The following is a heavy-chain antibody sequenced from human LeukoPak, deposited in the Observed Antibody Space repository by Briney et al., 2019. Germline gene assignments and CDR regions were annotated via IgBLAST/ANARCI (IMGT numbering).Heavy chain of an antibody. D-gene: IGHD5-24*01. V-gene: IGHV3-7*01. CDR3: ARDSHRDGYSYLYYYYYYMDV. CDR2: IKQVGSEK. Sequence: GGSLRLSCAASGFCFRNYWMTWVRHAQGKWLEWVANIKQVGSEKYYVDTVKGRFTIARDNAKNSLYLQMNSLRAEDTAVYYCARDSHRDGYSYLYYYYYYMDVWGKGTTVTVSS. CDR1: GFCFRNYW. J-gene: IGHJ6*03.